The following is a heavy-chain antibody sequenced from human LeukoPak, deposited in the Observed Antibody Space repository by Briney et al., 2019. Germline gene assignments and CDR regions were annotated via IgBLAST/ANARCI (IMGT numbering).Heavy chain of an antibody. D-gene: IGHD4-17*01. CDR2: ISGSGGST. J-gene: IGHJ3*02. CDR1: GFTFSSYA. V-gene: IGHV3-23*01. Sequence: GGSLRLSCAASGFTFSSYAMSWVRQAPGKGLEWVSAISGSGGSTYYADSVKGRFTISRDNSKNTLYLQMNSLRAEDTAVYYCAEDHYGDPQPADAFEIWGRGTMVTVSS. CDR3: AEDHYGDPQPADAFEI.